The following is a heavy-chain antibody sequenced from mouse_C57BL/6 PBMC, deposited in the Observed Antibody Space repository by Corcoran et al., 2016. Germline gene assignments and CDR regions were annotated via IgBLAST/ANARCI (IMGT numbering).Heavy chain of an antibody. V-gene: IGHV1-80*01. D-gene: IGHD2-3*01. J-gene: IGHJ3*01. CDR2: IYPGDGDT. Sequence: QVQLQQSGAELLKPGSSVKISCKASGYAFSSYWMNWVKQRPGKGLEWIGQIYPGDGDTNYNGKFKGKATLTADKSSSTAYMQLSSLTSEDSAVYCCARRDDGTEFAYWGQGTLVTVSA. CDR3: ARRDDGTEFAY. CDR1: GYAFSSYW.